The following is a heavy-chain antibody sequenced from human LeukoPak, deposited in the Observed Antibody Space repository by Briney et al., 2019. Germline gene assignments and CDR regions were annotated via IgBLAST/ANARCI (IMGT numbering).Heavy chain of an antibody. CDR2: IVGGGGST. Sequence: GGSLRLSCEASGSSFSTYAMGWVRQAPGKGLEWVSGIVGGGGSTYYADSVKGRFTISRDNSKNMLYLQMNSLRAEDTAVYYCAKDLGRDYWGQGTLVTVSS. J-gene: IGHJ4*02. V-gene: IGHV3-23*01. CDR1: GSSFSTYA. D-gene: IGHD3-16*01. CDR3: AKDLGRDY.